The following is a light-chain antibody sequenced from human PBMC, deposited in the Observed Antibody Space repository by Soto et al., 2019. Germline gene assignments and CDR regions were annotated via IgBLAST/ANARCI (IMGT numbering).Light chain of an antibody. CDR2: DFD. J-gene: IGLJ2*01. Sequence: QSALTQPASVSGSPGQSITISCTGTSSDFGGYNFVSWYQQHPGKAPRLMIFDFDNRPSGVSTRFSGSKSGNTASLTISGLQAEDEADYYCCSYSGSSTIVVFGGGTKLTVL. V-gene: IGLV2-14*03. CDR3: CSYSGSSTIVV. CDR1: SSDFGGYNF.